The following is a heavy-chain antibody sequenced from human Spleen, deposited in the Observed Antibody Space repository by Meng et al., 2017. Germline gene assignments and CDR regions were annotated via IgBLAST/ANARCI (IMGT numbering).Heavy chain of an antibody. CDR2: IDPRSGDT. J-gene: IGHJ4*02. Sequence: QVPPRQARAQDHNPGASGKDSCKPSGSTFPAYWLHWVRQAPGQGLDWMGRIDPRSGDTQYAKKFQGRVTMIRDTSISTTYMELSRLRSDDTAVYYCVRDEDISAAGKLFGDYWGQGTLVTVSS. CDR1: GSTFPAYW. D-gene: IGHD6-13*01. V-gene: IGHV1-2*06. CDR3: VRDEDISAAGKLFGDY.